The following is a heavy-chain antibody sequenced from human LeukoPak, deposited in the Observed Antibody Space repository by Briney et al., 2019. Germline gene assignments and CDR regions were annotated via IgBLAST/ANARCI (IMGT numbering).Heavy chain of an antibody. CDR1: GFTFSNSD. V-gene: IGHV3-21*01. CDR2: ITPSSTYI. J-gene: IGHJ4*02. CDR3: ARNLNSPIAVAGSDY. Sequence: GGSPRLSCAASGFTFSNSDMEWVRQAPGKGLEWVSSITPSSTYIYYAESMRGRFTVSRDNAKNSLYLQMNSLTAEDTAVYYCARNLNSPIAVAGSDYWGQGTLVTVPS. D-gene: IGHD6-19*01.